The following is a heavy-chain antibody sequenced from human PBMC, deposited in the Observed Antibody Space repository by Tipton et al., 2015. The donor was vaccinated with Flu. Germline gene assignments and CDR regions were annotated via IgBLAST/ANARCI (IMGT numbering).Heavy chain of an antibody. CDR3: ARGSGSGTFMIFDL. CDR2: MYTSGST. Sequence: TLSLTCSVSGGSVDSTTYYWGWIRQPPGKGLEWIGSMYTSGSTNYNPSLKSRLTMSVDASKQQFSLKLSSMTAADTAVYYCARGSGSGTFMIFDLWGQGTLVTVSS. J-gene: IGHJ4*02. CDR1: GGSVDSTTYY. D-gene: IGHD3-10*01. V-gene: IGHV4-39*07.